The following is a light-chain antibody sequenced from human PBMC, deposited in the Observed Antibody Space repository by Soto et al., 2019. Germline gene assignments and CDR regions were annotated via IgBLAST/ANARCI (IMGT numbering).Light chain of an antibody. CDR2: GAS. CDR1: QSVSSIY. Sequence: EIVLTQSPGTLSLSPGQRATLSCRASQSVSSIYLAWYQQKPGQAPRLLIYGASSRATGIPDRFSGSGSGTDFTLTISRLQPEDFAVYYCHQYGISPYTFGQGTKLEIK. J-gene: IGKJ2*01. CDR3: HQYGISPYT. V-gene: IGKV3-20*01.